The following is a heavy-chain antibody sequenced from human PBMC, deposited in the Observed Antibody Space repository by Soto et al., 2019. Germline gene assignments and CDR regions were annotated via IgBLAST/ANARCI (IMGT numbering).Heavy chain of an antibody. D-gene: IGHD3-9*01. V-gene: IGHV3-30-3*01. CDR3: ARVPPGLAIGQGMDV. CDR2: ISFEGNTK. Sequence: QVQLVESGGTVVLPGRSLRLSCAVSGFTFRNHAMHWVRQAPGKGLEWVAVISFEGNTKYYADSVKGRVSVSRDNFANTLFLQMANLRIEDTAVYYCARVPPGLAIGQGMDVWGHGTTVTVSS. J-gene: IGHJ6*02. CDR1: GFTFRNHA.